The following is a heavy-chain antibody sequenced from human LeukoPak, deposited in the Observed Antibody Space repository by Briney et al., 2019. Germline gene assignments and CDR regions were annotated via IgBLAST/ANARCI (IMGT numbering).Heavy chain of an antibody. Sequence: GGSLRLSCTTSGFTFTNFPIHWVRQAAGKGLEWVAVITYDGNNKYYADSVKDRFTLSRDTSKNTLYLQMNSLRTEDTATYYCARGYGSASVDYWGQGTPVTVSS. D-gene: IGHD6-6*01. J-gene: IGHJ4*02. CDR3: ARGYGSASVDY. V-gene: IGHV3-30-3*01. CDR1: GFTFTNFP. CDR2: ITYDGNNK.